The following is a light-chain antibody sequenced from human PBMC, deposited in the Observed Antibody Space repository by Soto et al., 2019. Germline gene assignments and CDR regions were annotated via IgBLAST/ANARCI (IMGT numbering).Light chain of an antibody. CDR2: GAF. V-gene: IGKV3-20*01. Sequence: EIVLTQSPGTLSLSPWESATLSCRASQSIPNNNLAWYQQKPGQAPRLLFYGAFNRASGIPDRFSGSGSGTDFTLTISRLEPEDFAVYYCQQYGSSPQTFGQGTKVDIK. CDR3: QQYGSSPQT. CDR1: QSIPNNN. J-gene: IGKJ1*01.